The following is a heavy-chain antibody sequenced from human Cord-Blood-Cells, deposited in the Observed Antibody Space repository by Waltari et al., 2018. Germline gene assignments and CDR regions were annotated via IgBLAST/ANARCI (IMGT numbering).Heavy chain of an antibody. CDR3: ARDRSLYGSGMGGDY. V-gene: IGHV3-30-3*01. CDR2: ISYDGSNK. D-gene: IGHD3-10*01. CDR1: GFTFSSYA. J-gene: IGHJ4*02. Sequence: QVQLVESGGGVVQPGRSLRLSCAAYGFTFSSYAMHWVRQAAGKGLEWVAVISYDGSNKYYADSVKGRFTISRDNSKNTLYLQMNSLRAEDTAVYYCARDRSLYGSGMGGDYWGQGTLVTVSS.